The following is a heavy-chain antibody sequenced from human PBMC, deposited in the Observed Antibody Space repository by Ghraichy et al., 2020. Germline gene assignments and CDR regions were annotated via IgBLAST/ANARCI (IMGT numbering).Heavy chain of an antibody. D-gene: IGHD6-19*01. J-gene: IGHJ4*02. CDR3: ASSAVALLLGPSYFDY. Sequence: GGSLRLSCAASGFTFSSYAMHWVRQAPGKGLEWVAVISYDGSNKYYADSVKGQFTISRDNSKNTLYLQMNSLRAEDTAVYYCASSAVALLLGPSYFDYWGQGTLVTVSS. CDR2: ISYDGSNK. V-gene: IGHV3-30*04. CDR1: GFTFSSYA.